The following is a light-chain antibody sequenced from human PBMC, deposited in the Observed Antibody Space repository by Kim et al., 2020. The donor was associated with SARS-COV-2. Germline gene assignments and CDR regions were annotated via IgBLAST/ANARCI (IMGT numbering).Light chain of an antibody. CDR2: AAS. CDR1: RGISSF. J-gene: IGKJ4*01. Sequence: DIQMTQSPSSVSASIGDRVTITCRASRGISSFLAWYQQKPGKPPTLLIHAASCLQSGVPSRFSGSRSGTDFTLTISSLQPEDVAVYYCQQGYSFPLTFGGGTKVDIK. V-gene: IGKV1-12*01. CDR3: QQGYSFPLT.